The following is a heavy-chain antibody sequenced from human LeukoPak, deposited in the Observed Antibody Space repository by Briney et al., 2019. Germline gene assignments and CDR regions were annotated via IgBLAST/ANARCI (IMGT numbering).Heavy chain of an antibody. CDR1: GFTFSSYS. CDR3: ARDPNWDYYFDL. J-gene: IGHJ2*01. D-gene: IGHD1-7*01. Sequence: GGSLRLSCAASGFTFSSYSMTWVRQAPGKGLEWVSYISSSSGTIYHADSVKGRFTISRDNAKNLLYLQMNSLRDEDTAVYYCARDPNWDYYFDLWGRGTLVTVSS. V-gene: IGHV3-48*02. CDR2: ISSSSGTI.